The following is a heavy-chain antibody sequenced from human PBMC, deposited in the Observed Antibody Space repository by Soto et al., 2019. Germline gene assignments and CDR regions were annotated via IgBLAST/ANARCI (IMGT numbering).Heavy chain of an antibody. J-gene: IGHJ3*02. V-gene: IGHV3-48*04. Sequence: GGSLRLSCAASGFTFSSYSMNWVRQAPGKGLEWVSYISSSSSTIYYADSVKGRLTIYRDNAKNSLYLKMKSLRAEDTAVYYCARGTGRRWELHAAFDIWGQGTLVTVSS. CDR1: GFTFSSYS. CDR3: ARGTGRRWELHAAFDI. D-gene: IGHD2-15*01. CDR2: ISSSSSTI.